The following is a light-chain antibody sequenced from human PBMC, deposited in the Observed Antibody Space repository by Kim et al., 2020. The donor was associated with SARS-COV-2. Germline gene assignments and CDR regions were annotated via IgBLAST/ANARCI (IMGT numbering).Light chain of an antibody. J-gene: IGKJ5*01. CDR3: QQRSNWPPSIT. Sequence: EIVLTQSPATLSLSPGERATLSCRASQSLSSYLAWYQHKPGQAPRLLIYDASNRATGIPARFSGSGSGTDFTLTISSLEPEDFALYYCQQRSNWPPSITFGQGTRLEIK. CDR1: QSLSSY. V-gene: IGKV3-11*01. CDR2: DAS.